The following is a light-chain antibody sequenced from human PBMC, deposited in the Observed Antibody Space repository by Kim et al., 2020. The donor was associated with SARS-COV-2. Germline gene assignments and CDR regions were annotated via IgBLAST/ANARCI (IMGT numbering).Light chain of an antibody. J-gene: IGKJ2*01. CDR1: QSPQSSNGFNY. CDR3: MQTLQTPRT. V-gene: IGKV2-28*01. CDR2: LGS. Sequence: PASSSWKSSQSPQSSNGFNYLDWYLQKPGQSPQLLIYLGSNRASGAPDKFSGSGSGTDFTLKISRVEAEDVGVYYCMQTLQTPRTFGQGTRLEI.